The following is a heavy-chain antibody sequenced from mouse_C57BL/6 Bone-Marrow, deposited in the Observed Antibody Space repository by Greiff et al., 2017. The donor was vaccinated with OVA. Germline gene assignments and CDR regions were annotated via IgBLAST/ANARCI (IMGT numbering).Heavy chain of an antibody. CDR3: ARDAWWGYFDY. J-gene: IGHJ2*01. V-gene: IGHV7-1*01. Sequence: EVKVVESGGGLVQSGRSLRLSCATSGFTFSDFYMEWVRQAPGKGLEWIAASRNKANDYTTEYSASVKGRFIVSRDTSQSILYLQMNALRAEDTAIYYCARDAWWGYFDYWGQGTTLTVSS. CDR2: SRNKANDYTT. D-gene: IGHD1-1*02. CDR1: GFTFSDFY.